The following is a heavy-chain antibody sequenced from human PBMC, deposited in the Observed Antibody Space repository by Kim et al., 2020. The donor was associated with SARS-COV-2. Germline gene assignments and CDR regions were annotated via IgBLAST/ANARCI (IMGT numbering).Heavy chain of an antibody. CDR1: GFTFSSYW. D-gene: IGHD3-10*01. V-gene: IGHV3-7*01. Sequence: GGSLRLSCAASGFTFSSYWMSWVRQAPGKGLEWVANIKQDGSEKYYVDSVKGRFTISRDNAKNSLYLQMNSLRAEDTAVYYCARDTGELWFGEFPLFDYWGQGTLVTVSS. CDR2: IKQDGSEK. CDR3: ARDTGELWFGEFPLFDY. J-gene: IGHJ4*02.